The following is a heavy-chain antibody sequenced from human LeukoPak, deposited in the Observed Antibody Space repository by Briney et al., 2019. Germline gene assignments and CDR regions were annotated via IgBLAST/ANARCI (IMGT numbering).Heavy chain of an antibody. CDR2: ISVSGGSA. CDR3: AKDYSKTSYYGSGTYYRPNWFDP. J-gene: IGHJ5*02. V-gene: IGHV3-23*01. CDR1: GFTFSTYA. Sequence: GGSLRLSCATSGFTFSTYAMNWVRQAPGKGPEWVSVISVSGGSAYYADSVKGRFTISRDNSKNTLYLQMNSLRAEDTAVYYCAKDYSKTSYYGSGTYYRPNWFDPWGQGTLVAVSS. D-gene: IGHD3-10*01.